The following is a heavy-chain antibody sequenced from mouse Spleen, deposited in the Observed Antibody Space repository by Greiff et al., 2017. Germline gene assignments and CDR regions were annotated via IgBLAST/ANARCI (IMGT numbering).Heavy chain of an antibody. CDR1: GYTFTDYA. CDR2: ISTYYGDA. Sequence: QVQLQQSGAELVRPGVSVKISCKGSGYTFTDYAMHWVKQSHAKSLEWIGVISTYYGDASYNQKFKGKATMTVDKSSSTAYMELARLTSEDSAIYYCAAARAPSWFAYWGQGTLVTVSA. D-gene: IGHD3-1*01. J-gene: IGHJ3*01. CDR3: AAARAPSWFAY. V-gene: IGHV1S137*01.